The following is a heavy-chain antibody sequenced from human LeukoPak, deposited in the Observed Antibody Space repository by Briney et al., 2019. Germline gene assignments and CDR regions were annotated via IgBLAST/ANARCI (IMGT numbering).Heavy chain of an antibody. CDR1: GYSFTNYW. CDR2: IYTGDSDT. Sequence: EESLQICCEGSGYSFTNYWICCGRQMPGKGLWWVGIIYTGDSDTSYSPSFQGQVTIAVAKSISTACLQWRSLKASDTAMYFCARSRGYSFGYDYWGQGTLVTVSS. CDR3: ARSRGYSFGYDY. V-gene: IGHV5-51*01. J-gene: IGHJ4*02. D-gene: IGHD5-18*01.